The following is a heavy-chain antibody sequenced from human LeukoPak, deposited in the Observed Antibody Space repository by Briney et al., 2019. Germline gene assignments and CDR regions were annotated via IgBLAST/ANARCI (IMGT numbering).Heavy chain of an antibody. CDR3: ARDGRSSGWTPPSFDY. CDR2: IKQDGSEK. J-gene: IGHJ4*02. V-gene: IGHV3-7*01. Sequence: GGSLRLSCAASGFTFSSYWMSWVRQAPGKGLEWVANIKQDGSEKYYVDSVKGRFTISRDNAKNSLYLQMNSLRAEDTAVYYCARDGRSSGWTPPSFDYWGQGTLVTVSS. CDR1: GFTFSSYW. D-gene: IGHD6-19*01.